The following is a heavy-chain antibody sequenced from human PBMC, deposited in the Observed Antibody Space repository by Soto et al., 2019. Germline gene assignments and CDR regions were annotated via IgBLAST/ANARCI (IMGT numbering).Heavy chain of an antibody. D-gene: IGHD2-2*01. J-gene: IGHJ6*02. CDR2: IIPIFGTA. Sequence: SVKVSCKASGGTFSSYAISWVRQAPGQGLEWMGGIIPIFGTANYAQKFQGRVTITADESTSTAYMELSSLRSEDTAVYYCARYCSSTSCYGWDYYYGMDVWGQGTTVTVSS. CDR3: ARYCSSTSCYGWDYYYGMDV. V-gene: IGHV1-69*13. CDR1: GGTFSSYA.